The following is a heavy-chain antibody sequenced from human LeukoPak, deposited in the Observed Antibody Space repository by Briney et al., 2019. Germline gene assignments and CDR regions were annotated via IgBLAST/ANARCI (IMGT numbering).Heavy chain of an antibody. D-gene: IGHD2-2*01. J-gene: IGHJ4*02. V-gene: IGHV1-3*01. CDR2: INGGDGNT. CDR3: ARSYIVVVPAVYFDY. Sequence: GASVKVSGKTSGYTFSTYAIQCVRQAPGQRLEWMGWINGGDGNTKFSQKFQGRVTITRDTSASSSYMELSSLRSEDTAVYYCARSYIVVVPAVYFDYWGQGTLVTVSS. CDR1: GYTFSTYA.